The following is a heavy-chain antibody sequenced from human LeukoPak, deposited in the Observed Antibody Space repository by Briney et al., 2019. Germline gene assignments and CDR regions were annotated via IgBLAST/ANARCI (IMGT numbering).Heavy chain of an antibody. J-gene: IGHJ5*02. CDR2: IFYSGST. CDR1: SGSISTSNYY. Sequence: SETLSLTCTVSSGSISTSNYYWGWVRQPPGKALEWIGNIFYSGSTNYNPSLKSRVTISVDTSKNQFSLKLSSVTAADTAVYYCARRVYYGSGSYYNGNWFDPWGQGTLVTVSS. D-gene: IGHD3-10*01. CDR3: ARRVYYGSGSYYNGNWFDP. V-gene: IGHV4-39*07.